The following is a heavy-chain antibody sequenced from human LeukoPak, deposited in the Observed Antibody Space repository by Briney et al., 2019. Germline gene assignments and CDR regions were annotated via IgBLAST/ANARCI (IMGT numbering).Heavy chain of an antibody. CDR3: ARDSGSGTYD. D-gene: IGHD6-19*01. CDR2: IYYSGST. Sequence: SETLSLTCTVSGGSISNYYLTWIRQTPGKGLEWIGHIYYSGSTNYNLSLKSRVTISIDTSKNQFSLNLRSVTAADTAVYYCARDSGSGTYDWGQGTLVTVSS. V-gene: IGHV4-59*01. J-gene: IGHJ4*02. CDR1: GGSISNYY.